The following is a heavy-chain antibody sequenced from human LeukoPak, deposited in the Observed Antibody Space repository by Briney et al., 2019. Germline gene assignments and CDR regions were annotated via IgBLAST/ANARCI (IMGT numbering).Heavy chain of an antibody. D-gene: IGHD3-3*01. CDR2: ISGSGGST. CDR3: AKGRNDFWSGYTDGAFVI. J-gene: IGHJ3*02. V-gene: IGHV3-23*01. CDR1: GFTFSSYA. Sequence: PGGSLRLSCAASGFTFSSYAMSWVRQAPGKGLEWVSAISGSGGSTYHADSVKGRFTISRDNSKNTLYLEMNSLRAEDTAVYYCAKGRNDFWSGYTDGAFVIWGQGTMVTVS.